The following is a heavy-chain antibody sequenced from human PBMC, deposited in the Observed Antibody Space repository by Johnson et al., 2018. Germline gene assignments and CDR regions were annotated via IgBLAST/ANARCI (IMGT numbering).Heavy chain of an antibody. Sequence: EVQLVESGGGLVKPGRSLRLSCAASGFTFDDYAMHWVRQAPGKGLAWVSGISWNSGSIGYADSVKGRFTFSRDNAKNSLYLQMNSLRAEDTALYYCAKDRGTAYYYYYMDVWGKGTTVTVSS. D-gene: IGHD2-21*02. V-gene: IGHV3-9*01. CDR2: ISWNSGSI. CDR3: AKDRGTAYYYYYMDV. CDR1: GFTFDDYA. J-gene: IGHJ6*03.